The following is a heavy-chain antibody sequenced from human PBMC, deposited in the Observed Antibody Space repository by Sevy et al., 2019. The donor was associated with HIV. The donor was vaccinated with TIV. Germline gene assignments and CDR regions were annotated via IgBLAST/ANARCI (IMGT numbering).Heavy chain of an antibody. J-gene: IGHJ3*01. CDR1: GGSINSANYF. V-gene: IGHV4-61*02. CDR2: VSSRGSP. Sequence: SETLSLTCTVSGGSINSANYFWTWIRQPAGKGLEWIGRVSSRGSPNYSPSLKSRVTISVDTSKNEFSLSVNSVTAADSAVYYCAIGGMYDDCGYRIGSFFFWGQGTEVTVSS. CDR3: AIGGMYDDCGYRIGSFFF. D-gene: IGHD3-16*02.